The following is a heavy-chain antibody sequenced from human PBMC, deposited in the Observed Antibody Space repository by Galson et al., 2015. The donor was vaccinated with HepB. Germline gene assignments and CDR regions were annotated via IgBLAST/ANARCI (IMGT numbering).Heavy chain of an antibody. V-gene: IGHV3-48*01. CDR1: GFTFSSYS. CDR3: ARRPIAARLVPRAHYYYYMDV. Sequence: SLRLSCAASGFTFSSYSMNWVRQAPGKGLEWVSYISSSSSTIYYADSVKGRFTISRDNAKNSLYLQMNSLRAEDTAVYYCARRPIAARLVPRAHYYYYMDVWGKGTTVTVSS. D-gene: IGHD6-6*01. J-gene: IGHJ6*03. CDR2: ISSSSSTI.